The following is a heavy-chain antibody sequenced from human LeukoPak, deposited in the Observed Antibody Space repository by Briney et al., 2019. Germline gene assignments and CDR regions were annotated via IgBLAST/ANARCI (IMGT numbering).Heavy chain of an antibody. D-gene: IGHD6-19*01. CDR2: VHSGGNT. V-gene: IGHV3-53*01. Sequence: GGSLRLSCAASGFTVSGNYMSWVRQAPGKGLEWVSVVHSGGNTYFADSVKGRFAISRDNPKNTLYLQMNSLRAEDTAVYFCARASTSGWDGFDHWGQGTLVTVSS. CDR1: GFTVSGNY. CDR3: ARASTSGWDGFDH. J-gene: IGHJ4*02.